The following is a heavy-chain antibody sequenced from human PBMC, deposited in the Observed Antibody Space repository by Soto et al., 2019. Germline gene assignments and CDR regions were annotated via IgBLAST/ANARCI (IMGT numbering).Heavy chain of an antibody. J-gene: IGHJ3*02. CDR3: ARDGYYYDSSGWVDI. Sequence: ASVKVSCKAPGYTFTGYYMHWVRQAPGQGLEWMGWINPSGGSTSYAQKFQGRVTMTRDTSTSTVYMELSSLRSEDTAVYYCARDGYYYDSSGWVDIWGQGTMVTVSS. D-gene: IGHD3-22*01. CDR2: INPSGGST. CDR1: GYTFTGYY. V-gene: IGHV1-46*01.